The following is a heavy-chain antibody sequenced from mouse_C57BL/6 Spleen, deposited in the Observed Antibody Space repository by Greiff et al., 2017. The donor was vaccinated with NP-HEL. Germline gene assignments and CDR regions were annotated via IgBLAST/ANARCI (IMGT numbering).Heavy chain of an antibody. CDR3: ARGGAYSNYEAWFAY. CDR1: GYTFTDYN. CDR2: INPNNGGT. D-gene: IGHD2-5*01. Sequence: EVQLQQSGPELVKPGASVKMSCKASGYTFTDYNMHWVKQSHGKSLEWIGYINPNNGGTSYNQKFKGKATLTVTKSSSTAYMELRSLTSEDSAVYYWARGGAYSNYEAWFAYWGQGTLVTVSA. J-gene: IGHJ3*01. V-gene: IGHV1-22*01.